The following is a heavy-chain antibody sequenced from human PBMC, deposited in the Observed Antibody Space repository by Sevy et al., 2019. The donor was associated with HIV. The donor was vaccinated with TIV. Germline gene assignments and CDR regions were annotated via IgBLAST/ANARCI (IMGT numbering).Heavy chain of an antibody. V-gene: IGHV3-11*01. CDR2: ISSGGTII. CDR1: GFSLSDSY. J-gene: IGHJ4*02. D-gene: IGHD5-18*01. CDR3: ARARYNYGSFYFDY. Sequence: GGSLRLSCAASGFSLSDSYMSWFRQAPGKGLEWVSYISSGGTIIYYADSVKGRFTISRDNAKNSLYLQMNSLRAEDTAVYYCARARYNYGSFYFDYWGQGPLVTVSS.